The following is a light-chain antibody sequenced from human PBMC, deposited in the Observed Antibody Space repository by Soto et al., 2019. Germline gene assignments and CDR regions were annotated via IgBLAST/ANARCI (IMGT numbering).Light chain of an antibody. V-gene: IGKV3-20*01. J-gene: IGKJ1*01. CDR3: QQYGSSRWT. CDR1: QSISSTY. CDR2: AAS. Sequence: EIVLTQSPDTLSLFPGERATLSCRASQSISSTYLAWYQQKPGQAPRPLISAASNRATGTPDRFSGSGSGTDVTLIISRLEPEDFAVYYCQQYGSSRWTFGQGTKVEVK.